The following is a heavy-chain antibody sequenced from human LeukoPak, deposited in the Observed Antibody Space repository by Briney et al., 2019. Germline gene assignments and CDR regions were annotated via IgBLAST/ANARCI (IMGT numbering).Heavy chain of an antibody. D-gene: IGHD6-6*01. V-gene: IGHV3-23*01. CDR2: ISGSGGST. Sequence: PGGSLRLSCAASGFTFSNYAMSWVRQAPGKGLEWVSGISGSGGSTYYADSVKGRFTISRDNSKNTLYLQMNSLRAEDTAVYYCAKDRGSSGTKFDYWGQGTLVTVSS. CDR1: GFTFSNYA. CDR3: AKDRGSSGTKFDY. J-gene: IGHJ4*02.